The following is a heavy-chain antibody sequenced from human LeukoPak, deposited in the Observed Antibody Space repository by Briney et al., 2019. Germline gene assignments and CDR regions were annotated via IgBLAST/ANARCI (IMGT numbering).Heavy chain of an antibody. V-gene: IGHV4-59*01. J-gene: IGHJ6*03. D-gene: IGHD3-16*01. CDR3: ARDPITFGEVSMDV. Sequence: SETLSLTCTVSGGSISSYYWSWIRQPPGKGLEWIGYTYYSGSTNYNPSLKSRVTISVDTSKNQFSLKLSSVTAADTAVYYCARDPITFGEVSMDVWGKGTTVTVSS. CDR2: TYYSGST. CDR1: GGSISSYY.